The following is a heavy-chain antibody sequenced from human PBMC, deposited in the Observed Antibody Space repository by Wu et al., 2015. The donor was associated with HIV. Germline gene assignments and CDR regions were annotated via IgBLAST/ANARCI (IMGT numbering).Heavy chain of an antibody. CDR3: ARVGGWVTQNGYWFFDI. Sequence: QMELVQSGAEVKKPGTSVQVSCKARGYEFKIYYVHWVRQAPGQSLEWLGLINPSSGVARYAKKFQGRVTMTRDSPTTTVFLDVNNLTSEDTAVYYCARVGGWVTQNGYWFFDIWGRGSLVTVSS. CDR2: INPSSGVA. CDR1: GYEFKIYY. J-gene: IGHJ2*01. D-gene: IGHD2-21*02. V-gene: IGHV1-46*02.